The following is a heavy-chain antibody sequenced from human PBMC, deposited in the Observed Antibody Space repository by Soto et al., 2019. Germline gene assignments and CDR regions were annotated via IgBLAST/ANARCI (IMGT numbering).Heavy chain of an antibody. CDR1: GGSSSSYY. CDR3: ARGRYDILTGAKKYGMDV. V-gene: IGHV4-59*08. CDR2: VHYSGST. J-gene: IGHJ6*02. Sequence: SETLSLTCTVSGGSSSSYYYSWIRQPPGKGLEWIGYVHYSGSTNYNPSLKSRVTISVDTSKNQFSLRLSSVTAADTAVYYCARGRYDILTGAKKYGMDVWGQGTTVTVSS. D-gene: IGHD3-9*01.